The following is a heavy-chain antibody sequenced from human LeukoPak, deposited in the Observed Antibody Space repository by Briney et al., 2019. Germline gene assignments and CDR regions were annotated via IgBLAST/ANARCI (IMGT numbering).Heavy chain of an antibody. CDR2: IKIKIHGEAT. J-gene: IGHJ3*01. CDR3: AVDCAGSDSCYWSYHK. V-gene: IGHV3-15*01. D-gene: IGHD2-2*01. CDR1: GITFTDAW. Sequence: GGALRLSCVASGITFTDAWMIWVRQAPGKGLEWVGRIKIKIHGEATDYAAPVKGRFTISRDDSKNTLYLQMSSLKTEDTAFYYCAVDCAGSDSCYWSYHKWGHGTMVTVSS.